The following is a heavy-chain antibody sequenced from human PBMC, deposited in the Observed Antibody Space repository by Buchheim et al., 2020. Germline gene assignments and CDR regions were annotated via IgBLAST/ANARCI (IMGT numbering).Heavy chain of an antibody. Sequence: DVQLLQSGGGLVQPGGSLRLSCAASGFSFSTNAMSWVRQAPGRGLEWVSGIGGDGRSHYADSVQGRFTISRDSSKDTLYLQMNGLRVEDTATYYCAKDLHFWSGMDYWGQEAL. V-gene: IGHV3-23*01. CDR2: IGGDGRS. J-gene: IGHJ4*02. CDR1: GFSFSTNA. CDR3: AKDLHFWSGMDY. D-gene: IGHD3-3*02.